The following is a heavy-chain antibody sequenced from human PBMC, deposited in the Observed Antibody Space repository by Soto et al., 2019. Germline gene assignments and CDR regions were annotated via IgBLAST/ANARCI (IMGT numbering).Heavy chain of an antibody. J-gene: IGHJ6*02. CDR1: GDSISSSNYY. CDR3: ARLNGYCISTNCHGYYGMDV. Sequence: SETLSLTCTVSGDSISSSNYYWGWIRQPPGKGLEWIANIYYSGTTYCNPSLLSRVTISVDTSKNEFSLRLGSVTAADTAVYYCARLNGYCISTNCHGYYGMDVWGQGTTVTVSS. CDR2: IYYSGTT. D-gene: IGHD2-2*03. V-gene: IGHV4-39*01.